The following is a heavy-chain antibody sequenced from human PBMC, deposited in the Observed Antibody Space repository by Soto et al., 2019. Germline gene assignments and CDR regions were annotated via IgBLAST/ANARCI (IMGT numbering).Heavy chain of an antibody. J-gene: IGHJ4*02. CDR2: INPCNGNT. CDR1: GYSLITYS. V-gene: IGHV1-18*01. Sequence: QVKLVQSGAEVKKPGASVKVSCTASGYSLITYSVTWVRQAPGQGLEWMGWINPCNGNTNYAQTLQGRLTFTTDTSSNTAYMELRSLRSDDTAVNYCARRVMWERKEHFVDYWGQGTLVTVSS. CDR3: ARRVMWERKEHFVDY. D-gene: IGHD1-1*01.